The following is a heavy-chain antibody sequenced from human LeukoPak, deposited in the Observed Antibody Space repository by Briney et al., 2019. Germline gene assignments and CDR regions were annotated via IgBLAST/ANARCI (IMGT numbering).Heavy chain of an antibody. Sequence: KSSETLSLTCVVYGGSFSGYYWSWIRQPPGKGLEWIGEINHSGSTNYNPSLKSRVTISVDTSKNQFSLKLSSVTAADTAIYYCARDFSSSSTVYYYYYMDVWGKGTAVTVSS. CDR3: ARDFSSSSTVYYYYYMDV. V-gene: IGHV4-34*01. CDR1: GGSFSGYY. CDR2: INHSGST. D-gene: IGHD6-6*01. J-gene: IGHJ6*03.